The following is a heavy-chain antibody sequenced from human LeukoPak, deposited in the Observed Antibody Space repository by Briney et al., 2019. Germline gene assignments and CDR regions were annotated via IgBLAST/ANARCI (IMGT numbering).Heavy chain of an antibody. CDR3: ARDRREIVWKERKVGLVVFDY. Sequence: GASVKVSCKASGYTFTSYYMHWVRQAPGQGLEWMGIINPSGGSTSYAQKLQGRVTMTTDTSTSTAYMELRSLRSDDTAVYYCARDRREIVWKERKVGLVVFDYWGQGTLVTVSS. J-gene: IGHJ4*02. V-gene: IGHV1-46*01. CDR2: INPSGGST. D-gene: IGHD1-26*01. CDR1: GYTFTSYY.